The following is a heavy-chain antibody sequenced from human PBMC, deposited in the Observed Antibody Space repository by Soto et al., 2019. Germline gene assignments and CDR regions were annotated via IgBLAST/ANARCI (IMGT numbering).Heavy chain of an antibody. D-gene: IGHD3-22*01. CDR2: IYYSGST. Sequence: SETLSLTCTVSGGSISSGGYYWSWIRQHPGKGLEWIGYIYYSGSTYYNPSLKSRVTISVDTSKNQFSLKLSSVTAADTAVYYCARRDSSGYYYLWGQGTLVTV. V-gene: IGHV4-31*03. CDR1: GGSISSGGYY. CDR3: ARRDSSGYYYL. J-gene: IGHJ5*02.